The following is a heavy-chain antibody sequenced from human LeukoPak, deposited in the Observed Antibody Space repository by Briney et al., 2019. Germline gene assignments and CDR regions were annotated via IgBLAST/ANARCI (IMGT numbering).Heavy chain of an antibody. V-gene: IGHV1-18*01. CDR3: ARYVWGSYPTFEDY. Sequence: ASVKVSCKASGYTFTSYGISWVRQAPGQGLEWMGWISAYNGNTNYAQKLQGRVTMTTDTSTSTAYMELRSLRSDDTAVYYCARYVWGSYPTFEDYWGQGTLVTVSS. CDR2: ISAYNGNT. J-gene: IGHJ4*02. CDR1: GYTFTSYG. D-gene: IGHD3-16*02.